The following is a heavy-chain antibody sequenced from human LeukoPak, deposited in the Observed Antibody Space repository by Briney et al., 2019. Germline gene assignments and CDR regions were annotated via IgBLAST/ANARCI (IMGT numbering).Heavy chain of an antibody. CDR3: ARGGYCGGDCYFYY. J-gene: IGHJ4*02. CDR2: IYTSGST. D-gene: IGHD2-21*02. V-gene: IGHV4-61*02. Sequence: PSQTLSLTCAVSGGSISSGSYYWSWIRQPAGKGLEWIGRIYTSGSTNYNPSLKSRVTISVDTSKNQFSLKLSSVTAADTAVYYCARGGYCGGDCYFYYWGQGTLVTVSS. CDR1: GGSISSGSYY.